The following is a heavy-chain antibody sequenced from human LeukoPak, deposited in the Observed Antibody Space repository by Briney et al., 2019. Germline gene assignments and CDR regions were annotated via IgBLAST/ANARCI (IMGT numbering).Heavy chain of an antibody. CDR2: IYPGDSDT. V-gene: IGHV5-51*01. J-gene: IGHJ4*02. CDR3: VRCRWDTAMLTTEYYFDY. D-gene: IGHD5-18*01. CDR1: GYSFTSYW. Sequence: GESLKISCKGSGYSFTSYWIGWVRQMPGKGLEWMGIIYPGDSDTRYSPSFQGQVTISADKSISTAYLQWSSLKASDTAMNYCVRCRWDTAMLTTEYYFDYWGQGTLVTVSS.